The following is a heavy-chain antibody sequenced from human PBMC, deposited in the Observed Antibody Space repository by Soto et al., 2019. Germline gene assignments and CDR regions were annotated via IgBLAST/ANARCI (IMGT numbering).Heavy chain of an antibody. D-gene: IGHD6-19*01. CDR3: ARILFGRSVAGGYFYMDV. CDR2: IFSNDEK. CDR1: GFSLSNGKVG. J-gene: IGHJ6*03. Sequence: HVTLKESGPVLVKPTETLTLTCTVSGFSLSNGKVGVSWIRQPPGKALEWLAHIFSNDEKSYRTSLKSRLTISEVTSKCQVVLTMTNVDPVDTATYYCARILFGRSVAGGYFYMDVWGKGTTVTVSS. V-gene: IGHV2-26*01.